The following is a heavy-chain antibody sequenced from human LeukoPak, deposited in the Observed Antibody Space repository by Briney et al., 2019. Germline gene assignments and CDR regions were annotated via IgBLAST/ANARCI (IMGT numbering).Heavy chain of an antibody. J-gene: IGHJ3*02. CDR1: GGSISTYY. D-gene: IGHD6-19*01. CDR2: IYYSGNT. CDR3: ARISSGWYRGAFDI. V-gene: IGHV4-59*01. Sequence: SETLSLTCSVSGGSISTYYWSWIRQPPGKGLEWIGYIYYSGNTNDNPSLTSRVTISVDTSKNQFSLKLSSVTAADTAVYYCARISSGWYRGAFDIWGHGTMVTVSS.